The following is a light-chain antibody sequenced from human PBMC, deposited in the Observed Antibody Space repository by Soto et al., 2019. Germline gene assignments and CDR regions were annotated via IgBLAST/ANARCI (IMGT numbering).Light chain of an antibody. CDR1: QSVSSSY. CDR3: QQYGSSPWT. J-gene: IGKJ1*01. CDR2: GAS. Sequence: EIVLTQSPGTLSLSPGERATLSCRPSQSVSSSYLAWYQQKHGQAPRLLIYGASSRATGIPDRFSGSGSGTDLTITISRLEPEDFAVYYCQQYGSSPWTFGQGTKVDIK. V-gene: IGKV3-20*01.